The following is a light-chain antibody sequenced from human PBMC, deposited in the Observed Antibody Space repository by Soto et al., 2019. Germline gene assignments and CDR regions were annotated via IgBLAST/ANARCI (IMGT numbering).Light chain of an antibody. Sequence: EIVLTQSPATLSLSPGEIATLSCRASQSVSRYLAWFQQKPGQAPRLLIYDASNRATGIPARFSGSGSGTDFTLTISSLEPEDFAVYYCQQRSSWPQITFGQGTRLEIK. CDR3: QQRSSWPQIT. J-gene: IGKJ5*01. CDR1: QSVSRY. CDR2: DAS. V-gene: IGKV3-11*01.